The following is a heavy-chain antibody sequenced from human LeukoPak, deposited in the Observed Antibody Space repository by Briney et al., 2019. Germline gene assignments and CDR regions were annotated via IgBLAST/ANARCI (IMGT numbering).Heavy chain of an antibody. D-gene: IGHD3-16*01. V-gene: IGHV3-23*01. CDR1: GFTFSDYA. Sequence: GGSLRLSCAPSGFTFSDYAIRCVSQAPGKGLEWVATITTSGDNSFYADSVMGRFTISRDNAKNSLYLQMNSLRAEDTAVYYCAIHYELRGSLDYWGQGTLVTVSS. CDR2: ITTSGDNS. J-gene: IGHJ4*02. CDR3: AIHYELRGSLDY.